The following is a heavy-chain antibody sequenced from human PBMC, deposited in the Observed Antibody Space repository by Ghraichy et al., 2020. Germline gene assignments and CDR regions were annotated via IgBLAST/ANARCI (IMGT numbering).Heavy chain of an antibody. CDR1: GFVFSNAW. V-gene: IGHV3-15*01. J-gene: IGHJ4*02. CDR3: ATDWARY. D-gene: IGHD7-27*01. CDR2: IKNKNEGETT. Sequence: GESLNISCAASGFVFSNAWMSWVRQAPGKGLEWVGRIKNKNEGETTDYAETVEGRFIISRSDSEKMLYLQMNNVKVEDTGVYFCATDWARYWGQGILVTVSS.